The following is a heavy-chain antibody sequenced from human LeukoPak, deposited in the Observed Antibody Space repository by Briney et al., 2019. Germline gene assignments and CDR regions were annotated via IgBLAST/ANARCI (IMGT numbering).Heavy chain of an antibody. CDR3: ATGRITIFGVVPYYFDY. CDR1: GGTFSSYA. Sequence: SVKVSCKASGGTFSSYAISWVRQAPGQGLEWMGGIIPIFGTANYAQKFQGRVTITADESTSTAYMELSSLRSEDTAVYYCATGRITIFGVVPYYFDYWGQGTLVTVSS. D-gene: IGHD3-3*01. CDR2: IIPIFGTA. V-gene: IGHV1-69*13. J-gene: IGHJ4*02.